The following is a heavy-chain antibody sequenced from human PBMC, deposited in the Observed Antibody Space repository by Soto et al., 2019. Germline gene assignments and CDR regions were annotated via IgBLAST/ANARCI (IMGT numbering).Heavy chain of an antibody. V-gene: IGHV1-69*06. D-gene: IGHD3-3*01. Sequence: QVKLVQSRVEVKKPGSSVRVSCKASEGTFNSYVVSWVRQAPGQGLQWMGGIIPLFGTTNYAHQLEGRVTITADTSTTTAYMELSGLRPGDTAVYYCARGDTIFESSERYYHYGLDVWGQGTTVIVSS. CDR1: EGTFNSYV. J-gene: IGHJ6*02. CDR2: IIPLFGTT. CDR3: ARGDTIFESSERYYHYGLDV.